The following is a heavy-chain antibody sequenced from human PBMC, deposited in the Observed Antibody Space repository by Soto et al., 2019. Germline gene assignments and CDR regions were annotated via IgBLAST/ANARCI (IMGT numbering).Heavy chain of an antibody. CDR1: GFTFSSYG. D-gene: IGHD2-2*01. CDR3: ARDGLGYCSSTSCYPPYGMDV. Sequence: PGGSLRLSCAASGFTFSSYGMHWVRQAPGKGLEWVAVIWYDGSNKYYADSVKGRFTISRDNSKNTLYLQMNSLRAEDTAVYYCARDGLGYCSSTSCYPPYGMDVWGQGTTVTVSS. CDR2: IWYDGSNK. J-gene: IGHJ6*02. V-gene: IGHV3-33*01.